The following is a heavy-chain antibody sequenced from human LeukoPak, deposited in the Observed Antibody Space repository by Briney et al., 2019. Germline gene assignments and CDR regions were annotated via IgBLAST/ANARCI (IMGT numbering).Heavy chain of an antibody. CDR1: GFTVSSNY. D-gene: IGHD3-10*01. Sequence: GESLRLSCAASGFTVSSNYMSWVRQAPGKGLEWVSVIYSGGSTYYADSVKGRFTISRDNSKNTLYLQMNSLRAEDTAVYYCARDLYGSGSYSGYYYGMDVWGQGTTVTVSS. V-gene: IGHV3-66*01. J-gene: IGHJ6*02. CDR3: ARDLYGSGSYSGYYYGMDV. CDR2: IYSGGST.